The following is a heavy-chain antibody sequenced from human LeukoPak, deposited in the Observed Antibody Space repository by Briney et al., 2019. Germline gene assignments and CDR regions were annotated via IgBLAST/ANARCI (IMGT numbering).Heavy chain of an antibody. D-gene: IGHD2-2*02. Sequence: GASVKVSCKASGYTFTSYGISWVRQAPGQGLEWMGWINPNSGGTNYAQKFQGRVTMTRDTSISTAYMELSRLRSDDTAVYYCARVCSSTSCYTFFDYWGQGTLVTVSS. CDR2: INPNSGGT. CDR1: GYTFTSYG. J-gene: IGHJ4*02. V-gene: IGHV1-2*02. CDR3: ARVCSSTSCYTFFDY.